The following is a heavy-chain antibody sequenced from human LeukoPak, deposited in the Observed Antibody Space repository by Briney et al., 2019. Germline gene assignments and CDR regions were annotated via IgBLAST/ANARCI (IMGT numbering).Heavy chain of an antibody. Sequence: GASVKVSCKASGYTFTTYAMSWVRQAPGQGLEWMGWINLNSGGTNYAQKFQGRVTMTRDTSISTAYMELSRLRSDDTAVYYCARGQITMIVVVPTWFDPWGQGTLVTVSS. J-gene: IGHJ5*02. D-gene: IGHD3-22*01. CDR1: GYTFTTYA. V-gene: IGHV1-2*02. CDR3: ARGQITMIVVVPTWFDP. CDR2: INLNSGGT.